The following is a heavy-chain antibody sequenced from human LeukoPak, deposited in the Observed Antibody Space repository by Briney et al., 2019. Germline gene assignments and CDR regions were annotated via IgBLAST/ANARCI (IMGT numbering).Heavy chain of an antibody. CDR1: RFTFSTYV. J-gene: IGHJ3*02. V-gene: IGHV3-23*01. D-gene: IGHD5-12*01. CDR3: AKDHQEGYLNAFDI. CDR2: ISGRRNST. Sequence: PGGSLRLSCAASRFTFSTYVMNWVRQAPGKGLEWVSSISGRRNSTYYADSVRGRFTISRDNSKNTLYLQMNSLRADDTAVYYCAKDHQEGYLNAFDIWGQGTMVAVSS.